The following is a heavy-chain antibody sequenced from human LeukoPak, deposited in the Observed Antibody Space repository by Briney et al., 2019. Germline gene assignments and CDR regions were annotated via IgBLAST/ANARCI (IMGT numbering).Heavy chain of an antibody. V-gene: IGHV1-18*01. CDR1: GYTFTSYG. J-gene: IGHJ5*02. D-gene: IGHD4-11*01. CDR3: ARDLYRDSLPVSWFDP. Sequence: ASVKVSCKASGYTFTSYGISWVRRAPGQGREWMGWISDYNGNTNYAQKLQGRVTIATDTSTSTAYMELRSLRSDDTAVYYCARDLYRDSLPVSWFDPWGQGTLVTVSS. CDR2: ISDYNGNT.